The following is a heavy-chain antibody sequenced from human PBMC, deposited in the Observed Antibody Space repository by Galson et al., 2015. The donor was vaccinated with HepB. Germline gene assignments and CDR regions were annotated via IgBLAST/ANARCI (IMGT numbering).Heavy chain of an antibody. J-gene: IGHJ6*02. V-gene: IGHV1-46*01. CDR2: INPSGGST. D-gene: IGHD6-13*01. CDR3: ARDLGVFSPDRANYGMDV. Sequence: SVKVSCKASGYTFTSYYMHWVRQAPGQGLEWMGIINPSGGSTSYAQKFQGRVTMTRDTSTSTVYMELSSLRSEDTAVYYCARDLGVFSPDRANYGMDVWGQGTTVTVSS. CDR1: GYTFTSYY.